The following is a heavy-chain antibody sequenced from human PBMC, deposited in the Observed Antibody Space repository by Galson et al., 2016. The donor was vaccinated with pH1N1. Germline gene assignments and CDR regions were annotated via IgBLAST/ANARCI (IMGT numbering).Heavy chain of an antibody. CDR3: AKDRYMNIWQGYIDS. J-gene: IGHJ4*02. V-gene: IGHV3-9*01. D-gene: IGHD3-9*01. CDR1: GFTFEDYG. CDR2: ISWNSGKR. Sequence: SLRLSCAAPGFTFEDYGMHWVRQAPGRGLEWVSGISWNSGKREYADSVKGRFTISRDNTKKSLYLQVRSLTTDDTAFYYCAKDRYMNIWQGYIDSWGQGTLITVSS.